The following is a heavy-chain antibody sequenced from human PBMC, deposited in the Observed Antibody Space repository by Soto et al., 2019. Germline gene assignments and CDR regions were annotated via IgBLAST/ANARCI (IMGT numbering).Heavy chain of an antibody. CDR1: GFTFSNAW. V-gene: IGHV3-15*01. CDR2: IKSKTDGGTT. D-gene: IGHD4-4*01. Sequence: PGGSLRLSCAASGFTFSNAWMSWVRQAPGKGLEWVGRIKSKTDGGTTDYAAPVKGRFTISRDDSKNTLYLQMNSLKTEDTAVYYCTTGGYSNYYYYYGMDVWGQGTTVTVSS. CDR3: TTGGYSNYYYYYGMDV. J-gene: IGHJ6*02.